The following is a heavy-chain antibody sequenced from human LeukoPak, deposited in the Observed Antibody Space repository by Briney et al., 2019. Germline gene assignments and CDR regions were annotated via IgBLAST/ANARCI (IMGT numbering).Heavy chain of an antibody. V-gene: IGHV3-7*04. J-gene: IGHJ4*02. D-gene: IGHD2-21*02. CDR1: GFTFSSYW. CDR3: ARTRSGDFH. CDR2: MKEDGSET. Sequence: GGSLRLSCAASGFTFSSYWMSWVRQAPGKGLEWVASMKEDGSETYYVDSVKGRFTISRDNGKNSLYLQLNSLRAEDTAVYYCARTRSGDFHWGQGALVTVSS.